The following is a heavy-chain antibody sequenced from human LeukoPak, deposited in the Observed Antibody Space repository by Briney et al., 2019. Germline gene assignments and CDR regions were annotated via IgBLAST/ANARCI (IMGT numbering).Heavy chain of an antibody. Sequence: SETLSLTCTVSGGSISSSSYYWGWIRQPPGKGLEWIASMSYSGSTYYNPSLKSRVTISVDTSKNQFSLKLSSVTAADTAVYYCARVRCISTSCYEYNWFDPWGQGTLVTVSS. CDR2: MSYSGST. CDR3: ARVRCISTSCYEYNWFDP. V-gene: IGHV4-39*07. J-gene: IGHJ5*02. CDR1: GGSISSSSYY. D-gene: IGHD2-2*01.